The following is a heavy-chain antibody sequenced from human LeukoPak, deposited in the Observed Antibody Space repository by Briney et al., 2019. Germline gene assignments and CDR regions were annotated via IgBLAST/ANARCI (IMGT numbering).Heavy chain of an antibody. J-gene: IGHJ4*02. V-gene: IGHV1-2*04. CDR2: INPNSGGT. Sequence: GASVKVSCRASGYTFIGYYMHWVRQAPGQGLEWMGWINPNSGGTKFAQKFQGWVTMTRDTSISTAYMELSRLRSDDTAVYYCARRTGYSYGYSYWGQGTLVTVSS. CDR1: GYTFIGYY. D-gene: IGHD5-18*01. CDR3: ARRTGYSYGYSY.